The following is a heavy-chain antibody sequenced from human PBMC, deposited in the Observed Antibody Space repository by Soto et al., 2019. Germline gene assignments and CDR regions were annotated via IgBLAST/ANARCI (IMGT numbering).Heavy chain of an antibody. CDR3: ARDRQYYQFWSGYQNERPYGMDV. V-gene: IGHV4-34*01. D-gene: IGHD3-3*02. Sequence: SETLSLTCGVYGGSFSGCYWTWIRQAPGKGLEWIGEINHSGGTNYNSSLKSRVTISVDTSKNQLSLTLYSVTAADTAVYYCARDRQYYQFWSGYQNERPYGMDVWGQGTTVTVSS. CDR1: GGSFSGCY. J-gene: IGHJ6*02. CDR2: INHSGGT.